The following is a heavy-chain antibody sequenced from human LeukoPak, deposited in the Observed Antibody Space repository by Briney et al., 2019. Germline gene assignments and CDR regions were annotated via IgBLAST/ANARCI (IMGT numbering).Heavy chain of an antibody. V-gene: IGHV4-4*07. J-gene: IGHJ4*02. Sequence: SETLSLTCTVSGGSISSSYWSWIRQPPGKGLEWIGRIYTSGSTNYNPSLKSRVTISVDTSKNQFSLKLSSVTAADTAVYYCARDMGSMVRGDYWGQGTLVTVSS. CDR3: ARDMGSMVRGDY. CDR1: GGSISSSY. D-gene: IGHD3-10*01. CDR2: IYTSGST.